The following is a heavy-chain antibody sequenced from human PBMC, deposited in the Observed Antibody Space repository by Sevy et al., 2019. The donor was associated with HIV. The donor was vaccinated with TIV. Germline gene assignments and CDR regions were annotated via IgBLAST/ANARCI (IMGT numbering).Heavy chain of an antibody. CDR3: VRIRFQTGAFDS. CDR2: FDPIRAGT. Sequence: ASVKVSCKASGYTFTGHYLHWVRQAPGRGLEWMGWFDPIRAGTNYAQKFKGRVTMARDTSISTAYMELSRLRFDDTAMYYCVRIRFQTGAFDSWGQGTLVTVSS. V-gene: IGHV1-2*02. D-gene: IGHD7-27*01. CDR1: GYTFTGHY. J-gene: IGHJ4*02.